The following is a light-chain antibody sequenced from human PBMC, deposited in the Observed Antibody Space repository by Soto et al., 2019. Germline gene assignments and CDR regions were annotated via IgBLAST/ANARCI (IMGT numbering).Light chain of an antibody. Sequence: EILLTQSPCTLALSPGERATLSCRASQSVSSSYLAWYQQKPGHAPSLLIYGASSRPTGIPDRLSGSGSGTDFTLTISRLEPEDFAVYYCRQYGSSSTFGQGTRLEIK. CDR1: QSVSSSY. CDR2: GAS. V-gene: IGKV3-20*01. J-gene: IGKJ5*01. CDR3: RQYGSSST.